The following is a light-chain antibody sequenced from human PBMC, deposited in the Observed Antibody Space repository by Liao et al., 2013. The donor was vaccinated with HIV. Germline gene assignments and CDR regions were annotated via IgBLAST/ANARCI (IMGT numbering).Light chain of an antibody. Sequence: SYVLTQSPSVSAAPGKTARITCGGNNIGSKSVHWYQQKPGQAPVLLIYKDSERPSGIPERFSGSSSGTTVTLTISGVQAEDEADYYCQSADSSGTCPVFGGGTKLTVL. CDR2: KDS. CDR1: NIGSKS. J-gene: IGLJ3*02. V-gene: IGLV3-25*03. CDR3: QSADSSGTCPV.